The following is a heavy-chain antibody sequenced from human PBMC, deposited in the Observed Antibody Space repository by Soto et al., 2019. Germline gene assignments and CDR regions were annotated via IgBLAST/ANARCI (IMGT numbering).Heavy chain of an antibody. Sequence: GGSLRLSCTASGFTFGDYAMSWFRQAPGKGLEWVGFIRSKAYGGTTEYAASVKGRFTISRDDSKSIAYLQMNSLKTEDTAVYYCTRDHGPGYCSSTSCFLFDYWGQGTLVTVSS. CDR1: GFTFGDYA. D-gene: IGHD2-2*01. J-gene: IGHJ4*02. CDR2: IRSKAYGGTT. V-gene: IGHV3-49*03. CDR3: TRDHGPGYCSSTSCFLFDY.